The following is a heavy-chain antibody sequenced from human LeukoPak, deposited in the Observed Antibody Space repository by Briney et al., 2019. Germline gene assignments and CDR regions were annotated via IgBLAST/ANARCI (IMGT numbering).Heavy chain of an antibody. CDR2: INPNSGGT. J-gene: IGHJ4*02. V-gene: IGHV1-2*02. Sequence: GASVKVSCTASGYTFAGYYMHWVRQAPGQGLEWMGWINPNSGGTNYAQKFQGRVTMTRDTSISTAYMELSRLRSDDTAVYYCARGYYYDSSGYYYYWGQGTLVTVSS. D-gene: IGHD3-22*01. CDR3: ARGYYYDSSGYYYY. CDR1: GYTFAGYY.